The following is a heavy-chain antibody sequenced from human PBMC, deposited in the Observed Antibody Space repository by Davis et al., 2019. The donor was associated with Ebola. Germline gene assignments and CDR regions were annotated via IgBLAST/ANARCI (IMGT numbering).Heavy chain of an antibody. CDR2: IYYSGST. CDR1: GGSISRGGSY. D-gene: IGHD3-22*01. V-gene: IGHV4-31*03. Sequence: PSETLSLTYTVSGGSISRGGSYWTWIRQHPGKGLEWIGYIYYSGSTYYKPSLKSRVTISLDTSKNQFSLNLYSVTAADTAVYYCARDLRYDSSGYDYYFYMDVWGKGTTVTVS. CDR3: ARDLRYDSSGYDYYFYMDV. J-gene: IGHJ6*03.